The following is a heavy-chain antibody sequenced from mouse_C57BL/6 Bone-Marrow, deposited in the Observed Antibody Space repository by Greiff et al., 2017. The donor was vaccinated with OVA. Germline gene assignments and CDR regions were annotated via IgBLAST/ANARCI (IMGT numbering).Heavy chain of an antibody. J-gene: IGHJ2*01. Sequence: VQLKESGGGLVKPGGSLKLSCAASGFTFSSYAMSWVRQTPEKRLEWVATISAGGSYTYYPDNVKGRFTISRDNAKNNLYLQMSHLKSEDTAMYYGARFSYYYSRESYFDYWGQGTTLTVSS. V-gene: IGHV5-4*01. CDR2: ISAGGSYT. CDR1: GFTFSSYA. CDR3: ARFSYYYSRESYFDY. D-gene: IGHD1-1*01.